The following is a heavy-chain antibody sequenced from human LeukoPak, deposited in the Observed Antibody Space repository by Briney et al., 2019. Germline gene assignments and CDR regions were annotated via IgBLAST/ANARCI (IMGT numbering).Heavy chain of an antibody. CDR3: ARLLDNDISGDPDTSDV. Sequence: PLETLSLTCTVTGGSLSVHYWSWIRQPPGKRLEWIGDVSYTGRTKYNPSLQSRVTISIDTSKSQFSLKLTSVTSADTAVYSCARLLDNDISGDPDTSDVWGQGTTVIVSS. CDR2: VSYTGRT. D-gene: IGHD3-22*01. J-gene: IGHJ3*01. V-gene: IGHV4-59*11. CDR1: GGSLSVHY.